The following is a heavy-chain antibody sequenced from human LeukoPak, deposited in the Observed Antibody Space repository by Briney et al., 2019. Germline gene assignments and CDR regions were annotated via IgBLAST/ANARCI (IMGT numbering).Heavy chain of an antibody. J-gene: IGHJ4*02. D-gene: IGHD5-18*01. CDR3: ARDDRRRLGYSYGFDY. Sequence: GGSLRLSCAASGFTFSDYYMSWIRQAPGKGLEWVSYISSSGSTIYYADSVKGRFTISRDNAKNSLYLQMNSLRAEDTAVYYCARDDRRRLGYSYGFDYWGQGTLVTVSS. CDR2: ISSSGSTI. CDR1: GFTFSDYY. V-gene: IGHV3-11*01.